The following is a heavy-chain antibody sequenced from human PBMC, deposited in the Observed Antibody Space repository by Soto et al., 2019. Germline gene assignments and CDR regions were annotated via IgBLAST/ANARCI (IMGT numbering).Heavy chain of an antibody. CDR1: GFTFSSYW. CDR2: IKQDGSEK. CDR3: AKGYCSSTSCYLGYFDY. J-gene: IGHJ4*02. Sequence: GGSLRLSCAASGFTFSSYWMSWVRQAPGKWLEWVANIKQDGSEKYYADSVKGRFTISRDNSKNTLYLQMNSLRAEDTAVYYCAKGYCSSTSCYLGYFDYWGQGTLVTVSS. D-gene: IGHD2-2*01. V-gene: IGHV3-7*03.